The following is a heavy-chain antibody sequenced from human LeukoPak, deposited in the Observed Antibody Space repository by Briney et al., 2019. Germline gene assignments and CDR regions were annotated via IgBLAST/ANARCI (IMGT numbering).Heavy chain of an antibody. J-gene: IGHJ4*02. CDR2: IYTGGNT. V-gene: IGHV4-4*07. CDR1: GGSISSYY. CDR3: ARGSSSVWSRENYLDY. D-gene: IGHD5/OR15-5a*01. Sequence: SETLSLTCTVSGGSISSYYWSWIRQPAGKGLEWIGRIYTGGNTNYNPSLKSRVTISVDKSKNQFSLKMNSVTAADTAVYFCARGSSSVWSRENYLDYWGQGTLVTVFS.